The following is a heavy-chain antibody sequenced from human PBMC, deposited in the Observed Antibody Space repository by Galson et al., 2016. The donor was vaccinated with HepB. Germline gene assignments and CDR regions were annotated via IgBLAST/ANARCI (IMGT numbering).Heavy chain of an antibody. J-gene: IGHJ4*02. V-gene: IGHV3-23*01. CDR3: TRSPGN. CDR1: GFAFSSYA. Sequence: SLRLSCTASGFAFSSYAMSWVRQAPGQGLEWVALIIGSASRTYYAHAVKGRFTISRDSSKNTLYLQMNSLTAEDTAVYYFTRSPGNWGQGTLVTVSS. CDR2: IIGSASRT.